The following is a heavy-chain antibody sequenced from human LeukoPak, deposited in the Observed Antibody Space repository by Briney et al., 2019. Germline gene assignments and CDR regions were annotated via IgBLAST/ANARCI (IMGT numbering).Heavy chain of an antibody. CDR2: IYYSGST. D-gene: IGHD3-22*01. J-gene: IGHJ4*02. V-gene: IGHV4-39*01. CDR3: ASDLYDSSGYCYY. CDR1: GGSISSSSYY. Sequence: SETLSLTCTVSGGSISSSSYYWGWIRQPPGKGLEWIGSIYYSGSTYYNPSLKSRVTISVDTSKNQFSLKLSSVTAADTAVYYCASDLYDSSGYCYYWGQGTLVTVSS.